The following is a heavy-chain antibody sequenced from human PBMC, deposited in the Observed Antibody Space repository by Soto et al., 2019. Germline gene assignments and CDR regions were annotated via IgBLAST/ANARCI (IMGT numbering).Heavy chain of an antibody. CDR3: ARDSGDGIDY. V-gene: IGHV4-38-2*02. CDR2: IYHSGST. CDR1: GYSISSGYY. J-gene: IGHJ4*02. D-gene: IGHD3-10*01. Sequence: SETLSLTCAVSGYSISSGYYWGWIRQPPGKGLEWIGSIYHSGSTYYNPSLKSRVTISVDTSKNQFSLKLSSVTAADTAVYYCARDSGDGIDYWGQGTLVTVSS.